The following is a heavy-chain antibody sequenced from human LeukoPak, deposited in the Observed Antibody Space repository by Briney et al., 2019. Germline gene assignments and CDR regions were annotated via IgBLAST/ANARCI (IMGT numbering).Heavy chain of an antibody. CDR2: MNPNSGNT. V-gene: IGHV1-8*01. CDR3: ARGPITMIVVVKGYYFDY. CDR1: GYTFTSYD. D-gene: IGHD3-22*01. Sequence: ASVKVSCTASGYTFTSYDINWVRQATGQGLEWMGWMNPNSGNTGYAQKFQGRVTMTRNTSISTAYMELSSLRSEDTAVYYCARGPITMIVVVKGYYFDYWGQGTLVTVSS. J-gene: IGHJ4*02.